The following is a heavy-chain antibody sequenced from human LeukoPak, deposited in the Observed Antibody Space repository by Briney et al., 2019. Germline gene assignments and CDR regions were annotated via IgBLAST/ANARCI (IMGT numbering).Heavy chain of an antibody. V-gene: IGHV3-30-3*01. CDR2: ISSDGTNK. Sequence: PGRSLRLSCVSSGFTFRSYAMHWVRQAPGKGLEWVIVISSDGTNKYYADSVKGRFTISRDNSKNTLYLQMDSLSADDTAVYYCGRGMRGGWYGVDYSGRGTLVAVSS. D-gene: IGHD6-19*01. J-gene: IGHJ4*02. CDR3: GRGMRGGWYGVDY. CDR1: GFTFRSYA.